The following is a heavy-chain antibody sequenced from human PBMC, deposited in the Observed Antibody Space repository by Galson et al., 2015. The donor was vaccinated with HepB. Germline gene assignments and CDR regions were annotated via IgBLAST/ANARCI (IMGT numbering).Heavy chain of an antibody. J-gene: IGHJ6*03. D-gene: IGHD3-3*01. Sequence: VKVSCKVSGYTFTDYVVNWVRQAPGRGLEWMGWMNTNTGKPTYAPGFAGRFVFSLDTSVTTAYLQIGSLETDDTAVYYCARSPLRFLDWLPYYDYYYMDVWGEGTTVTVSS. CDR2: MNTNTGKP. CDR3: ARSPLRFLDWLPYYDYYYMDV. V-gene: IGHV7-4-1*01. CDR1: GYTFTDYV.